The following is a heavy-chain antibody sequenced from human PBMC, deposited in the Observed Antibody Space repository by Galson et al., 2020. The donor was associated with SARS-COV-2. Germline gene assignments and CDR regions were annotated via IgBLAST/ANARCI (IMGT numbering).Heavy chain of an antibody. D-gene: IGHD6-13*01. CDR2: ISNSANT. V-gene: IGHV4-61*01. Sequence: SETLSLTCTVSGASVSSGSYYCSWIRQPPGKGPERIGYISNSANTQYNPSPKSRPLISIDTSKNQFSLKLNSVTAADTAVYFCASGNADSSVAAAGTPDYWGRGALVTVSS. J-gene: IGHJ4*02. CDR3: ASGNADSSVAAAGTPDY. CDR1: GASVSSGSYY.